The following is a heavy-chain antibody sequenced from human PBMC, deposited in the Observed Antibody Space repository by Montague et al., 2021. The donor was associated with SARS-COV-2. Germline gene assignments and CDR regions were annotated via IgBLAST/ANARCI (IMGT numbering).Heavy chain of an antibody. Sequence: SLRLSCAASGFTFSRYEMTWVRQAPGKGLEWVSYISSSCSTIYCADSVKGRFTISRDNAKNSLYLQMNSLRAEDTAVYYCASRKFSSSWYYYYGMDVWGQGTTVTVSS. CDR1: GFTFSRYE. V-gene: IGHV3-48*03. D-gene: IGHD6-13*01. CDR3: ASRKFSSSWYYYYGMDV. CDR2: ISSSCSTI. J-gene: IGHJ6*02.